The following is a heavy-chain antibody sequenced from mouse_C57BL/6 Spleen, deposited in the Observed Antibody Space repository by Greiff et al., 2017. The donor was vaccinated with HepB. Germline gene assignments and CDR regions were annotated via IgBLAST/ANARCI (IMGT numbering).Heavy chain of an antibody. CDR2: ISDGGSYT. J-gene: IGHJ4*01. Sequence: EVMLVESGGGLVKPGGSLKLSCAASGFTFSSYAMSWVRQTPEKRLEWVATISDGGSYTSYPDNVKGRFTISRDNAKNNLYLQMSHLKSEDTAMYYCARGDYYGSSYNYYAMDYWGQGTSGTVSS. V-gene: IGHV5-4*03. D-gene: IGHD1-1*01. CDR3: ARGDYYGSSYNYYAMDY. CDR1: GFTFSSYA.